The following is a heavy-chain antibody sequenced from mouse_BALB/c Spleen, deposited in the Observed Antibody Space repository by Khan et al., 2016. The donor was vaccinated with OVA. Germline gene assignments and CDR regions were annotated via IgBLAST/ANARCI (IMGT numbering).Heavy chain of an antibody. J-gene: IGHJ4*01. CDR1: GFSLTSYG. V-gene: IGHV2-3*01. CDR2: IWGDGST. Sequence: QVTLKESGPGLVAPSQSLSITCTVSGFSLTSYGVNWVRQPPGKGLEWLGVIWGDGSTNYHSTLMSRLSISKDNSQSQVFLKLSSLQTDDTATYYCAKWGTANYYAMDYWGQGTSVTVSS. CDR3: AKWGTANYYAMDY. D-gene: IGHD1-2*01.